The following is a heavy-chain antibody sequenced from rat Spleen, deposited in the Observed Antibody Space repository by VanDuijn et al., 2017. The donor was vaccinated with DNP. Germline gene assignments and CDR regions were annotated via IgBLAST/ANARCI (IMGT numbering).Heavy chain of an antibody. Sequence: EVQLQESGPGLVKTSQSLSLTCSVTGYSITSSYRWNWIRKFPGNKMEWIGHISYSGSTNYNPSLISRISITRDTSKNQFFLQLKSVTTEDTATYYCARSVRASSYYAMDAWGQGTSVTVSS. CDR2: ISYSGST. CDR3: ARSVRASSYYAMDA. V-gene: IGHV3-1*01. D-gene: IGHD4-1*01. J-gene: IGHJ4*01. CDR1: GYSITSSY.